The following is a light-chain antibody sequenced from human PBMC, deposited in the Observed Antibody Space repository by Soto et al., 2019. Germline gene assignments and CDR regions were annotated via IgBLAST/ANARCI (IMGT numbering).Light chain of an antibody. CDR3: QQYGSSRWT. Sequence: EIVLTQSPGTLSLSPGERATLSCRASQSVSSTYLAWYQQNRGQAPRLPIYGASSRAPGIPDRFSGSGSGTDFTLTISRLEPEDFAVYYCQQYGSSRWTFGQGTKVDIK. V-gene: IGKV3-20*01. J-gene: IGKJ1*01. CDR1: QSVSSTY. CDR2: GAS.